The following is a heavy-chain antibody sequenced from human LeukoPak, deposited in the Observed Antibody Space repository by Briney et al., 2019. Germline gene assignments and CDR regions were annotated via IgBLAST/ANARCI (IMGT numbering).Heavy chain of an antibody. Sequence: GESLKISCKGSGYIFTNYLIGWVRQMPGKGLEWMGIIFPGDSDTRYSPSFQGQVTISADKSISTVYLQWSSLKASDSAMYYCARCGTIGTGGDYWGQGTLVTVSS. V-gene: IGHV5-51*01. CDR3: ARCGTIGTGGDY. J-gene: IGHJ4*02. CDR2: IFPGDSDT. CDR1: GYIFTNYL. D-gene: IGHD1-1*01.